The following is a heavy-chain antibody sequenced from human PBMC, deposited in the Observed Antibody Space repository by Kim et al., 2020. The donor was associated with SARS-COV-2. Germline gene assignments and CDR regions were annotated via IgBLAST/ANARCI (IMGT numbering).Heavy chain of an antibody. J-gene: IGHJ6*02. Sequence: GGSLRLSCAASGFTFDDYAMHWVRQAPGKGLEWVSLIIGDGGSTYYADSVKGRFTISRDNSKNSLYLQMNSLRTEDTALYYCAKAGNSSSWYPFSHGMDVWGQGTTVTVSS. CDR3: AKAGNSSSWYPFSHGMDV. CDR2: IIGDGGST. V-gene: IGHV3-43*02. D-gene: IGHD6-13*01. CDR1: GFTFDDYA.